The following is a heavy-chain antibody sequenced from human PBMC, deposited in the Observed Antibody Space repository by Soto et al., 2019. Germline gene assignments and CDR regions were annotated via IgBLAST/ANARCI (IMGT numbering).Heavy chain of an antibody. D-gene: IGHD3-10*01. CDR3: AILDFLRVIKYYFVY. V-gene: IGHV1-18*01. J-gene: IGHJ4*02. Sequence: ASVKVSCKASGYTFTSYGISWVRQAPGQGLEWMGWISAYNGNTNYAQKLQGRVTMTTDTSTSTAYMELRSLRSVDTAVYYCAILDFLRVIKYYFVYWGQGTLVTGFS. CDR1: GYTFTSYG. CDR2: ISAYNGNT.